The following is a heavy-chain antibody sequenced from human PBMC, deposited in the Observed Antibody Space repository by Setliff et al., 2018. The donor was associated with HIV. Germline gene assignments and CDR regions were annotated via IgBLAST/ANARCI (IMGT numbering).Heavy chain of an antibody. CDR3: ARDGCSGQRCYLFNWFDP. CDR2: INVGSGKT. Sequence: GASVKVSCKASGYSFINHAMHWVRQAPGQRLEWMGWINVGSGKTQYSQEFQGRVTITRDTSATTAYMELSSLTSEDTAVYYCARDGCSGQRCYLFNWFDPWGQGTQVTVSS. D-gene: IGHD2-15*01. V-gene: IGHV1-3*01. J-gene: IGHJ5*02. CDR1: GYSFINHA.